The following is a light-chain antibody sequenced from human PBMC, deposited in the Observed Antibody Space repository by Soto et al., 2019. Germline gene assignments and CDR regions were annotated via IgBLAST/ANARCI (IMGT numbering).Light chain of an antibody. CDR3: QQYYSPRT. V-gene: IGKV4-1*01. Sequence: DIVLTQSPDSLVVSLGERATINCKSSQSVLYSSNNKNYLAWYQQKPGQPPKLLIYWASTRESGVPDRFSGSGSGTDFTLTISSLQAEDVAVYYCQQYYSPRTFGQGTKVEIK. CDR2: WAS. CDR1: QSVLYSSNNKNY. J-gene: IGKJ1*01.